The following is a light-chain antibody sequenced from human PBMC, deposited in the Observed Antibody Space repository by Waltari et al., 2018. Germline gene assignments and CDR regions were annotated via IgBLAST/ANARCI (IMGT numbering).Light chain of an antibody. V-gene: IGLV3-21*02. CDR3: QVWDSTNDHPV. CDR2: DDS. Sequence: SYVLTQPPSVSVAPGQTASITCGGTKMGSYSGPWYQQKPGPAPVLVVYDDSNRPSGIPERFSGSNSGNTATLIISTVEAGDEADYSCQVWDSTNDHPVFGGGTKLTV. CDR1: KMGSYS. J-gene: IGLJ2*01.